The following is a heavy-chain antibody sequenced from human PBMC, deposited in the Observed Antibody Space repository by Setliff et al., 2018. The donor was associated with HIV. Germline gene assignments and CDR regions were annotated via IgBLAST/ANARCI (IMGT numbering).Heavy chain of an antibody. J-gene: IGHJ4*02. Sequence: GGSLRLSCAASGFTFSSYAMTWVRQAPGKGLEWVSDITSYYVDSVKGRFTISRDKSKSTLYLQMNSLRADDTAIYYCAKGFRPVDTALVSGPTYWGQGIRVTVSS. CDR3: AKGFRPVDTALVSGPTY. D-gene: IGHD5-18*01. V-gene: IGHV3-23*01. CDR1: GFTFSSYA. CDR2: ITS.